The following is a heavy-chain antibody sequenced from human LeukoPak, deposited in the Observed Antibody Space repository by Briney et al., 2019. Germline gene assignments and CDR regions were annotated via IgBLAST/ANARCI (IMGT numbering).Heavy chain of an antibody. J-gene: IGHJ3*02. D-gene: IGHD3-3*01. Sequence: GASVKVSCKASGCTFTSYGISWVRQAPGQGLEWMGWVSAYNGNTNYAQKLQGRVTMTTDTSTSTAYMELRSLRSDDTAVYYCARDRGRITIFGVVPNPLDAFDIWGQGTMVTVSS. CDR2: VSAYNGNT. V-gene: IGHV1-18*01. CDR1: GCTFTSYG. CDR3: ARDRGRITIFGVVPNPLDAFDI.